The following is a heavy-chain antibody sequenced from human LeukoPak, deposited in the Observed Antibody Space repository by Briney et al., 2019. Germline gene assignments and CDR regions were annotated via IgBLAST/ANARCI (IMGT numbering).Heavy chain of an antibody. V-gene: IGHV4-39*01. Sequence: SETLSLTCTVSGGFISGSHYYWAWIRQPPGKGLEWIGMINYSGNRYYNPSLWSRATISVDTSTNQFSLNLNSVTAADTAVNYCARGYDYWGQGTLVAVSS. CDR3: ARGYDY. CDR2: INYSGNR. D-gene: IGHD3-22*01. CDR1: GGFISGSHYY. J-gene: IGHJ4*02.